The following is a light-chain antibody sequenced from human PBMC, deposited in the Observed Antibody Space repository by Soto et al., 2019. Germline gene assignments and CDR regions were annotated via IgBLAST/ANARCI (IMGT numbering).Light chain of an antibody. CDR1: TGAVTSGHY. Sequence: QSVVTQEPSLTVSPGGTVTLTCGSSTGAVTSGHYPYWFQQKPGQAPTTLIYDISSKHSWTPARFSGSLLGGKAALTLSGAQPEDEAEYYCLLSYSGDWVFGGGTKLTVL. J-gene: IGLJ3*02. CDR3: LLSYSGDWV. CDR2: DIS. V-gene: IGLV7-46*01.